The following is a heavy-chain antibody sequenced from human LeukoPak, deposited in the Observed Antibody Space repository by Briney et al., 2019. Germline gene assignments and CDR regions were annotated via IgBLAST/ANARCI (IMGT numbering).Heavy chain of an antibody. CDR3: ARAERVDGGTYLIDP. D-gene: IGHD3-16*01. CDR2: INPNNNST. J-gene: IGHJ5*02. Sequence: GPSVKVSCNTSGYSFTVNYMHWVRQTPGQGLEWMGWINPNNNSTSSARIFKGRVTMTRDPSMTTVYMEVTWLTSDDTAIYYCARAERVDGGTYLIDPWGQGTLVTVSS. V-gene: IGHV1-2*02. CDR1: GYSFTVNY.